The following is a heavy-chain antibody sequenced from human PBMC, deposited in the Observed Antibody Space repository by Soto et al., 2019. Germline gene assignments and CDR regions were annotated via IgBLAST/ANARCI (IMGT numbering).Heavy chain of an antibody. V-gene: IGHV4-39*01. D-gene: IGHD3-10*01. Sequence: LQLQESGPGLVKPSEPLSLTCTVSGGSISSSSYYWSWIRQPPGMGLEWLGRIYYTGSTYYNPSLKHLVTMSVDTSDTQVAMKLRSVTAADTAMYYFARRADAFGSGTYSFHYDYWCQETLASLSS. CDR3: ARRADAFGSGTYSFHYDY. CDR1: GGSISSSSYY. CDR2: IYYTGST. J-gene: IGHJ4*02.